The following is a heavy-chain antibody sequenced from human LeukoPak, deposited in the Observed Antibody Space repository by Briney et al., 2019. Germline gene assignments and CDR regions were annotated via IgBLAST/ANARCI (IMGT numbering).Heavy chain of an antibody. J-gene: IGHJ4*02. V-gene: IGHV1-18*01. CDR2: ISAYNGNI. D-gene: IGHD3-10*01. CDR1: GYTFTSYG. Sequence: ASVKVSCKASGYTFTSYGISWVRQAPGQGLEWMGWISAYNGNINYAQKLQGRVTMTTDTSTSTAYMELRSLRSDDTAVYYCARAWGSGSYYNGVDYWGQGTLVTVSS. CDR3: ARAWGSGSYYNGVDY.